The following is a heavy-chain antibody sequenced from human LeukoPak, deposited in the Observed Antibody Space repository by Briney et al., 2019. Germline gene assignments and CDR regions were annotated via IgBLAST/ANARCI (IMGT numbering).Heavy chain of an antibody. V-gene: IGHV1-69*13. CDR1: GGTFSSYA. D-gene: IGHD2-2*01. Sequence: SVKVSCKASGGTFSSYAISWVRQAPGQGLEWMGGIIPIFGTANYAQKFQGRVTITADESTSTAYMELSSLRSEDTAVYYCASTHILEYCSSTSCYDYFDYWGQGTLVTVSS. CDR2: IIPIFGTA. J-gene: IGHJ4*02. CDR3: ASTHILEYCSSTSCYDYFDY.